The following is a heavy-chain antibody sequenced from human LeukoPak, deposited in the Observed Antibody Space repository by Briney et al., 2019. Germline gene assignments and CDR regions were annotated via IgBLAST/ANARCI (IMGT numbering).Heavy chain of an antibody. CDR2: IKQDGSEM. Sequence: GGSLRLSCAASGFTFSSYWMSWVRQAPGKGLEWVATIKQDGSEMYYVDSVKGRFTISRDNAQNSLYLLMNSLRDEDAAVYFCASMWEGGYWGQGTLVTVSP. CDR3: ASMWEGGY. J-gene: IGHJ4*02. V-gene: IGHV3-7*01. D-gene: IGHD1-26*01. CDR1: GFTFSSYW.